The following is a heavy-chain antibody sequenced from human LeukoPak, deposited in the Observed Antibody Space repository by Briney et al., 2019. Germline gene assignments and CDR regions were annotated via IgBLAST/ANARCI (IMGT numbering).Heavy chain of an antibody. D-gene: IGHD5-18*01. V-gene: IGHV3-21*04. J-gene: IGHJ6*03. CDR1: GFTFSSYS. CDR2: VSNSGDYI. CDR3: AKDLLAMVGYMDV. Sequence: PGGSLRLSCAASGFTFSSYSMNWVRQAPGKGLEWVSSVSNSGDYIHYADSVKGRFTISRDNSKNSLYLQMNSLRAEDTAMYYCAKDLLAMVGYMDVWGKGTTVTVSS.